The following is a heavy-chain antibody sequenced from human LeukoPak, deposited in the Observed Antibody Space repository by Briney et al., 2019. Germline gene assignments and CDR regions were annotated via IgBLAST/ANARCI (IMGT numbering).Heavy chain of an antibody. CDR3: ARGSSGWSNSWFDP. J-gene: IGHJ5*02. CDR2: IYTSGST. V-gene: IGHV4-61*02. CDR1: GGSISSGGYY. Sequence: PSETLSLTCAVSGGSISSGGYYWSWIRQPAGTGLEWIGRIYTSGSTNYNPSLKSRVTMSVDTSKNQFSLKLSSVTAADTAVYYCARGSSGWSNSWFDPWGQGTLVTVSS. D-gene: IGHD6-19*01.